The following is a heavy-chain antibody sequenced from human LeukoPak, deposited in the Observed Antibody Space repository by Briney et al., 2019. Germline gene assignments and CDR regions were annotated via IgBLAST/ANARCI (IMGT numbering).Heavy chain of an antibody. CDR3: ARAGAARPPLWYYYSYMDV. V-gene: IGHV1-69*05. Sequence: SVKVSCKASGGTFNRYAISWVRQAPGQGLEWMGGIIPIFGTANYAQKFQGRVTITTDESTSTAYMELSSLRSEDTAVYYCARAGAARPPLWYYYSYMDVWGKGTTVTVSS. D-gene: IGHD6-6*01. CDR2: IIPIFGTA. J-gene: IGHJ6*03. CDR1: GGTFNRYA.